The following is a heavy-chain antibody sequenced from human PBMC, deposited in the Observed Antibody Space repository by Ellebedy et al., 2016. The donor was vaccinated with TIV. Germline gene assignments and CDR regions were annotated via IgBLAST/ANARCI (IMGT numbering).Heavy chain of an antibody. CDR2: IFSNDEK. D-gene: IGHD2-21*02. CDR3: ARTLLYCGGDCSYHFDY. CDR1: GFSLSNVIMS. V-gene: IGHV2-26*01. J-gene: IGHJ4*02. Sequence: SGPTLVKPTEILTLTCTVSGFSLSNVIMSVSWIRQPPGKALEWLAHIFSNDEKSYGTSLKSRLTISKDTAKSQVVLTMTNMDPVDTATYYCARTLLYCGGDCSYHFDYWGQGTLVTVSS.